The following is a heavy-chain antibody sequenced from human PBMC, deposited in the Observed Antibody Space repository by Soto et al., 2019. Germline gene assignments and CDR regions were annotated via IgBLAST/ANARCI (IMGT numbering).Heavy chain of an antibody. CDR3: AKGDIDYYDSSDYYSYGMDV. J-gene: IGHJ6*02. V-gene: IGHV3-23*01. CDR2: ISGSGGST. D-gene: IGHD3-22*01. CDR1: GFTFSSYA. Sequence: GGSLRLSCAASGFTFSSYAMSWVRQAPGKGLEWVSAISGSGGSTYYADSVKGRFTISRDNSKNTLYLQMNSLRAEDTAVYYCAKGDIDYYDSSDYYSYGMDVWGQGTTVTVSS.